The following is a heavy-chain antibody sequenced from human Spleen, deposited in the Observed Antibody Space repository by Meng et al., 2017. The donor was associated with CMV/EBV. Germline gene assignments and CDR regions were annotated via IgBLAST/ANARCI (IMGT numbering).Heavy chain of an antibody. D-gene: IGHD6-19*01. CDR3: ARVYSSGWTPYGMDV. Sequence: GESLKISCVASGFTLSSYGMHWVRQAPGKGLEWVSGINWNGGSTGYADSVKGRFTISRDNAKNSLYLQMNSLRAEDTALYYCARVYSSGWTPYGMDVWGQGTTVTVSS. V-gene: IGHV3-20*04. CDR2: INWNGGST. CDR1: GFTLSSYG. J-gene: IGHJ6*02.